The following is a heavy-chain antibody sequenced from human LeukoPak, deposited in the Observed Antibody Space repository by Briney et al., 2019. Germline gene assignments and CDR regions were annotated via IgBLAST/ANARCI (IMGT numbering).Heavy chain of an antibody. J-gene: IGHJ4*02. CDR2: INHSGST. CDR3: ARRERIAAAGKTGFDY. V-gene: IGHV4-34*01. Sequence: PSETLSLTCAVYGGSFSGYYWSWLRQPPGKGLEWIGEINHSGSTNYNPSLKSRVTISVDTSKNQFSLKLSSVTAADTAVYYCARRERIAAAGKTGFDYWGQGTLVTVSS. D-gene: IGHD6-13*01. CDR1: GGSFSGYY.